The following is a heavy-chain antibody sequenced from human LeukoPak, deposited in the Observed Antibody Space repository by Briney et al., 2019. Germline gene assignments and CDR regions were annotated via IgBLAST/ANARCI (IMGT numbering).Heavy chain of an antibody. D-gene: IGHD2-21*01. CDR1: GASMTAAY. CDR2: IFHTGIT. Sequence: SETLSLTCSVSGASMTAAYWAWIRQPPGKGLEYIGYIFHTGITKSSPSLTGRAILSLDTSKNQFSLRLTSVTAADTAIYYCARFARVPDSWGQGILVTVSS. J-gene: IGHJ4*02. V-gene: IGHV4-59*01. CDR3: ARFARVPDS.